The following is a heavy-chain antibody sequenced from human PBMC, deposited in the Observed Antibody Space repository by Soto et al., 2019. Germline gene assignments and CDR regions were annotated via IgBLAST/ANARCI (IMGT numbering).Heavy chain of an antibody. CDR3: FQAEDGIRDVRSVSAFLLNRSSDL. CDR2: INHSGST. Sequence: EKGLEWIGKINHSGSTNYNPSLKNRATISVDTSKNQFSLKLSSVTAAVTAVYFFFQAEDGIRDVRSVSAFLLNRSSDL. D-gene: IGHD3-10*02. V-gene: IGHV4-34*05. J-gene: IGHJ2*01.